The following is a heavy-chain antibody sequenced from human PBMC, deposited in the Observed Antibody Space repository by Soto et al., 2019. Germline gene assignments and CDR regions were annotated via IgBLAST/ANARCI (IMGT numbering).Heavy chain of an antibody. CDR2: TREDVNDN. Sequence: EVQLVESGGGLVQPGGSLRLSCAASGFTFSSNWMSWVRQAPGKGLEWVAPTREDVNDNYYVDSVKGRFTISRDNDENTLYLQMNSLRVEDTAVYYCVTWNNIWNHRGQGPLVTVSS. D-gene: IGHD1-1*01. CDR3: VTWNNIWNH. V-gene: IGHV3-7*01. J-gene: IGHJ4*02. CDR1: GFTFSSNW.